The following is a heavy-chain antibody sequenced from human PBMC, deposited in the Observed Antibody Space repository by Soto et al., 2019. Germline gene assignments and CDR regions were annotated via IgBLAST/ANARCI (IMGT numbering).Heavy chain of an antibody. D-gene: IGHD3-10*01. CDR2: INAGNGNT. J-gene: IGHJ6*02. Sequence: ASVKVSCKASGYTFTSYAMHWVRQAPGQRLEWMGWINAGNGNTKYSQKFQGRVTITRDTSASTAYRELSSLRSEDTAVYYCASPMEYYGSGSYGVYYYGMDVWGQGTTVTVSS. CDR1: GYTFTSYA. CDR3: ASPMEYYGSGSYGVYYYGMDV. V-gene: IGHV1-3*01.